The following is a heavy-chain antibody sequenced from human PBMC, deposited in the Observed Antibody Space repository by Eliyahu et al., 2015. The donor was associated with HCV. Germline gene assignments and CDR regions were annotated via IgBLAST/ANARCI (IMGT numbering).Heavy chain of an antibody. J-gene: IGHJ4*02. Sequence: EVQLLESGGGLVQPGGSLRLSXVXSGFTFRTNGMTWVRQAPGKGLGCVSAMGTSGTTTFYTDSVKGRFTISRDDSKNTLYLQMNGLSAEDTAIYYCAKTGPLYFHYWGQGTLVTVSS. CDR1: GFTFRTNG. V-gene: IGHV3-23*01. CDR2: MGTSGTTT. D-gene: IGHD1-14*01. CDR3: AKTGPLYFHY.